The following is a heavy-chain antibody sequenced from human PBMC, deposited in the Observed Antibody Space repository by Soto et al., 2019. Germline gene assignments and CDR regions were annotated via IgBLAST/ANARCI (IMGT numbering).Heavy chain of an antibody. J-gene: IGHJ5*02. V-gene: IGHV1-18*01. CDR1: GYTFTGYG. D-gene: IGHD2-2*01. Sequence: ASVKVSCKASGYTFTGYGISWVRQAPGQGLEWMGWISAYNGNTNYAQKLQGRVTMTTDTSTTTAYMELRSLRSDDTAVYYCARGGCSSTSCFLQWFDPWGQGTLVTVSS. CDR3: ARGGCSSTSCFLQWFDP. CDR2: ISAYNGNT.